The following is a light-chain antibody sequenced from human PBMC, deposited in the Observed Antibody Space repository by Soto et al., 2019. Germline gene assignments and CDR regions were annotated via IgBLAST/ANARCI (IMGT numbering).Light chain of an antibody. Sequence: DIVMTQSPDSLAVSLGERATINCKSSQSVLYSANNKNYLAWYQQKPGQPPKLLIYWASTRESGVPDRFSGSGSGTDFTITINSLQAEDVAVYYCQQYYSTRTFRQGTKVEI. V-gene: IGKV4-1*01. J-gene: IGKJ1*01. CDR1: QSVLYSANNKNY. CDR2: WAS. CDR3: QQYYSTRT.